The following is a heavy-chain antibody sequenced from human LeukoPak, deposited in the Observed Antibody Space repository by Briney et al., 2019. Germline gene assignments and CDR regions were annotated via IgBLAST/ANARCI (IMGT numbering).Heavy chain of an antibody. J-gene: IGHJ4*02. D-gene: IGHD3-22*01. CDR2: IIPIFGTA. V-gene: IGHV1-69*13. Sequence: GASVKVSCKASGGTFSSYAISWVRQAPGQGLEWMGGIIPIFGTANYAQKFQGRVTITADESTSTAYMELSSLRSEDTAVYYCARERVSGSESPFDYWGQGTLVTVSS. CDR3: ARERVSGSESPFDY. CDR1: GGTFSSYA.